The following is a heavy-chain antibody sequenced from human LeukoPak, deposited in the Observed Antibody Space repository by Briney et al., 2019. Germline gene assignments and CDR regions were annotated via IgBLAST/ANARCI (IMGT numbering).Heavy chain of an antibody. CDR3: ARKRAVAGPDEYFQH. J-gene: IGHJ1*01. CDR1: GFTFSDSY. CDR2: ISGSGHDI. Sequence: GGSLRLSCAASGFTFSDSYMTWVRQAPGKGVEWVAYISGSGHDINYSESAKGRFTISRDNAKNSLYLQMNSLRAEDTAVYYCARKRAVAGPDEYFQHWGQGTLVTVSS. D-gene: IGHD6-19*01. V-gene: IGHV3-11*04.